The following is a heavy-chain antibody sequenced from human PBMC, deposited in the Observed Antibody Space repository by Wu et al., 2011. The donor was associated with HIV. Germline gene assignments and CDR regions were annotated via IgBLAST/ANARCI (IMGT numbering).Heavy chain of an antibody. J-gene: IGHJ4*02. CDR1: GYTFTGYY. V-gene: IGHV1-2*02. Sequence: QVQLVQSGAEVKKPGASVKVSCKASGYTFTGYYMHWVRQAPGQGLEWMGWINPNSGGTNYAQQFQGRVTMTSDTSISTAYMELSRLRSDDTAVYYCARGGQTHFDYWGQGTLVTVSS. CDR2: INPNSGGT. D-gene: IGHD1-26*01. CDR3: ARGGQTHFDY.